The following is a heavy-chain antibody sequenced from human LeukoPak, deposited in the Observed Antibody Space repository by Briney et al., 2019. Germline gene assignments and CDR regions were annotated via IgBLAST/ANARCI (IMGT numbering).Heavy chain of an antibody. Sequence: GGSLRLSCAASGFTFSSYAMSWVRQAPGKGLEWVSGIGGSGGSTYYADSVKGRFAISRDNSKNTLYLQMNSLRAEDTAVYYCAKEYSYALLHFDYWGQGTLVTVST. CDR3: AKEYSYALLHFDY. CDR2: IGGSGGST. CDR1: GFTFSSYA. D-gene: IGHD5-18*01. V-gene: IGHV3-23*01. J-gene: IGHJ4*02.